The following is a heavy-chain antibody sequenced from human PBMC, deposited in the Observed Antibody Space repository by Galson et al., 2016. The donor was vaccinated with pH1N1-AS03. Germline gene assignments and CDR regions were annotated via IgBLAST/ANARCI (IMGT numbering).Heavy chain of an antibody. CDR1: GFSLSTSGMC. J-gene: IGHJ5*02. D-gene: IGHD4-17*01. Sequence: PALVKPTQTLTLTCTFSGFSLSTSGMCVSWIRQPPGKALEWLARIDWNDNKYYSTSLKTRLTISKDTSKNQVVLTMTNKDPVDTATYYCARFHYGDYSGWFDPWGQGTLVTVSS. CDR2: IDWNDNK. V-gene: IGHV2-70*11. CDR3: ARFHYGDYSGWFDP.